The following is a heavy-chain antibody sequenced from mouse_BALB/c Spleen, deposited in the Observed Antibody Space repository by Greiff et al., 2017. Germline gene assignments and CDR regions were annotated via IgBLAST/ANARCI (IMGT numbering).Heavy chain of an antibody. J-gene: IGHJ2*01. D-gene: IGHD1-1*01. CDR1: GFTFSSYG. Sequence: EVQVVESGGDLVKPGGSLKLSCAASGFTFSSYGMSWVRQTPDKRLEWVATISSGGSYTYYPDSVKGRFTISRDNAKNTLYLQMSSLKSEDTAMYYCARGVDFFFDYWGQGTTLTVSS. CDR2: ISSGGSYT. V-gene: IGHV5-6*01. CDR3: ARGVDFFFDY.